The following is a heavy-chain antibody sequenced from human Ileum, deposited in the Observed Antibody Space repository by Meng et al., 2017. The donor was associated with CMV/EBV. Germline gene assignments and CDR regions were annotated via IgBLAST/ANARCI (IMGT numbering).Heavy chain of an antibody. CDR1: GFTFNNFA. CDR3: AKADCGGAGCKLIDY. Sequence: GGSLRLSCAGSGFTFNNFAMSWVRQAPGKRLEWVSGINDRGDTPSYPDSVKGHFTISRDNSKNTLYLRVNSLRVEDTAVYYCAKADCGGAGCKLIDYWGQGTLVTVSS. CDR2: INDRGDTP. J-gene: IGHJ4*02. V-gene: IGHV3-23*01. D-gene: IGHD2-21*01.